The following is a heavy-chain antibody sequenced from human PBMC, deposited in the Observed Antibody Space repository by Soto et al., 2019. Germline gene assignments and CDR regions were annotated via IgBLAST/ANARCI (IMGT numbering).Heavy chain of an antibody. CDR2: INSDGSST. J-gene: IGHJ4*02. D-gene: IGHD6-13*01. V-gene: IGHV3-74*01. CDR1: QFTFSSYW. CDR3: ASHTLAAFDY. Sequence: GGSLRLSCAASQFTFSSYWMHWVRQAPGKGLVWVSRINSDGSSTNYADSVKGRFTISRDNAKNTLYLQMNSLRAEDTAVYYCASHTLAAFDYWGQGTLVTVSS.